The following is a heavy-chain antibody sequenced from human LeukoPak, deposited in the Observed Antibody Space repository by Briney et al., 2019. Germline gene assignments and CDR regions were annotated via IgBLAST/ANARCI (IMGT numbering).Heavy chain of an antibody. CDR1: GFTVSSNY. Sequence: GGSLGLSCAASGFTVSSNYMSWVRQAPGKGLEWVSVIYSGGSTYYADSVKGRFTISRDNSKNTLYLQMNSLRAEDTAVYYCARAQEVLLWFGEQYYYGMDVWGQGTTVTVSS. J-gene: IGHJ6*02. CDR2: IYSGGST. CDR3: ARAQEVLLWFGEQYYYGMDV. V-gene: IGHV3-53*01. D-gene: IGHD3-10*01.